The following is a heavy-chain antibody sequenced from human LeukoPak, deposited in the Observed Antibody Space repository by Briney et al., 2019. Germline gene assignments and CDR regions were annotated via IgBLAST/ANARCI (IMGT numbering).Heavy chain of an antibody. D-gene: IGHD4-17*01. Sequence: SETLSLTCAVYGGSFSGYYRSWIRQPPGKGLEWIGEINHSGSTNYNPSLKSRVTILVDTSKNQFSLKLSSVTAADTAVYYCARGHSPVTTKVSYFQHWGQGTLVTVSS. CDR2: INHSGST. V-gene: IGHV4-34*01. CDR3: ARGHSPVTTKVSYFQH. J-gene: IGHJ1*01. CDR1: GGSFSGYY.